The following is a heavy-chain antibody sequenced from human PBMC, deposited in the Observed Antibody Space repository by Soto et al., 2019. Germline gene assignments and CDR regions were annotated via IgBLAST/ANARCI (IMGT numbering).Heavy chain of an antibody. CDR2: IRSKAYDGTT. D-gene: IGHD3-9*01. Sequence: GGSLRLSCTASGFTFGDYVMTWFRQAPGKGLEWVGFIRSKAYDGTTEYAASVKGRISISRDDSKNIAYLQMNSLRTEDTGVYFCSRARPNYDILTGKYYYGVDVWGQGTTVTVSS. CDR3: SRARPNYDILTGKYYYGVDV. V-gene: IGHV3-49*03. J-gene: IGHJ6*02. CDR1: GFTFGDYV.